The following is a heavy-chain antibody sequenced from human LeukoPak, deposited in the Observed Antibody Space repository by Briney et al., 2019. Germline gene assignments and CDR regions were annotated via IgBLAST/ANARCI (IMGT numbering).Heavy chain of an antibody. V-gene: IGHV3-23*01. CDR3: AKGDYYDLDY. D-gene: IGHD3-22*01. J-gene: IGHJ4*02. CDR1: GFTFSNYG. Sequence: GGSLRLSCVASGFTFSNYGMNWVRQAPGKGLEWVSIITSGVGITYYADSVKGRFTLSRDNSKNTLYLQMNSLRAEDTAVYYCAKGDYYDLDYWGQGTLVTVSS. CDR2: ITSGVGIT.